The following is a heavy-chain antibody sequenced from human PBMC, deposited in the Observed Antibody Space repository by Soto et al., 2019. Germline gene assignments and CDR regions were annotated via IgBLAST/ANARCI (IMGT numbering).Heavy chain of an antibody. Sequence: GGSLRLSCAASGFTFSSYAMSWVRQAPGKGLEWVSAISGSGGSTYYADSVKGRFTISRDNSKNTLYLQMNSLRAEDTAVYYCAKGGIRDGSGSYFLYYYYYYMDVWGKGTTVTVSS. D-gene: IGHD3-10*01. CDR1: GFTFSSYA. CDR3: AKGGIRDGSGSYFLYYYYYYMDV. V-gene: IGHV3-23*01. J-gene: IGHJ6*03. CDR2: ISGSGGST.